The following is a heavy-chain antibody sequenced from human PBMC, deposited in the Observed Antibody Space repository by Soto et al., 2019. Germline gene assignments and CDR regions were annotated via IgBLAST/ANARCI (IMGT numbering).Heavy chain of an antibody. D-gene: IGHD2-15*01. J-gene: IGHJ4*02. CDR3: ASYCSGGSCYSVDY. CDR1: GFTVSSNY. CDR2: IYSGGST. V-gene: IGHV3-66*01. Sequence: GGSLRLSCAASGFTVSSNYMSWVRQAPGKGLEWVSVIYSGGSTYYADSVKGRFTISRDNSKNTLYLQMNSLRAEDTAVYYCASYCSGGSCYSVDYWVQGTLVTVSS.